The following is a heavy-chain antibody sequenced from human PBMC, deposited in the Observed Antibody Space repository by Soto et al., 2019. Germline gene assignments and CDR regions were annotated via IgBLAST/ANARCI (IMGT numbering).Heavy chain of an antibody. CDR2: INHSGST. CDR1: GGSFSGYY. D-gene: IGHD3-10*01. J-gene: IGHJ4*02. V-gene: IGHV4-34*01. CDR3: ARGRTYYYGSGSYYDGY. Sequence: QVQLQQWGAGLLKPSETLSLTCAVYGGSFSGYYWSWIRQPPGKGLEWIGEINHSGSTNYNPSLKSRVTISVDTSKNQFSLKLSSVTAADTAVYYCARGRTYYYGSGSYYDGYWGQGTLVTVSS.